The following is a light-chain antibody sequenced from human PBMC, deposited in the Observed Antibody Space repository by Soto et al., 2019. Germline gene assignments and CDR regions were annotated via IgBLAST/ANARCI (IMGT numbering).Light chain of an antibody. CDR2: EVN. J-gene: IGLJ1*01. CDR3: SSYAGSNSFV. Sequence: QSALTQPPSASGSPGQSATISCTGTSSDVGGYNYVSWYQQHPGKAPKLMIYEVNKRPSGVPDRFSGSKSGNTASLTVSGLQAEDEADYYCSSYAGSNSFVFGTGTKVTVL. V-gene: IGLV2-8*01. CDR1: SSDVGGYNY.